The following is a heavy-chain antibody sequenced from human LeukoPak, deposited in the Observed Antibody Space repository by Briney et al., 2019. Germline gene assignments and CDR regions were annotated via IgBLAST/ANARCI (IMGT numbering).Heavy chain of an antibody. J-gene: IGHJ4*02. CDR1: GFTFSSYA. V-gene: IGHV3-23*01. Sequence: PGGSLRLSCAASGFTFSSYAMSWVRQAPGKGLEWVSAVSGSGGSTYYADSVKGRFTISRDNSKNTLYLQMNSLRAEDTAVYYCAKDFRQLLGYFDYWGQGTLVTVSS. CDR3: AKDFRQLLGYFDY. CDR2: VSGSGGST. D-gene: IGHD6-6*01.